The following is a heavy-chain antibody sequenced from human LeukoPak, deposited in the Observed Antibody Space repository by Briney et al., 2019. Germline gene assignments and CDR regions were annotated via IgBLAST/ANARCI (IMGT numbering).Heavy chain of an antibody. CDR3: ARVIKGAAAGTSVDY. Sequence: SETLSLTCTVSGGSISSYYWSWIRQPPGKGLEWIGYIYYSGSTNYNPSLKSRVTISVDTSKNQFSLKLSSVTAADTAVYYCARVIKGAAAGTSVDYWGQGTLVTVSS. D-gene: IGHD6-13*01. V-gene: IGHV4-59*01. CDR1: GGSISSYY. CDR2: IYYSGST. J-gene: IGHJ4*02.